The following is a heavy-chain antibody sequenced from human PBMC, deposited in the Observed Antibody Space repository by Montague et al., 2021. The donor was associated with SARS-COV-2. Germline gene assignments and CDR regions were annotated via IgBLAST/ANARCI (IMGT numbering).Heavy chain of an antibody. CDR3: ARGSYDDDSSCPIMGGIDP. D-gene: IGHD3-16*01. V-gene: IGHV4-59*08. Sequence: SETLSLTCTVSGGSITSYYWTWIRQPPGKGLERVGRIYYSGSTNYNPSLKSRVTISVDTSKNQLSLKLNSVTAADTAVYYCARGSYDDDSSCPIMGGIDPWGHGILVTVSS. CDR1: GGSITSYY. CDR2: IYYSGST. J-gene: IGHJ5*02.